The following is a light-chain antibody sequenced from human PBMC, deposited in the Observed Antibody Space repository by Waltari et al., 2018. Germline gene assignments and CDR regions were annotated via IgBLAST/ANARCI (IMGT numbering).Light chain of an antibody. V-gene: IGKV3-11*01. CDR1: QSVSSY. CDR2: DSS. CDR3: QKRSNWPGT. J-gene: IGKJ1*01. Sequence: IVLTQSPATLSLSPGERATLPCRASQSVSSYLAWFLQKPCKAPRLIIHDSSDSATCIPARFSGSGSGTDFTLTMSSLGPGDCEVYYCQKRSNWPGTFSQGTKVEIK.